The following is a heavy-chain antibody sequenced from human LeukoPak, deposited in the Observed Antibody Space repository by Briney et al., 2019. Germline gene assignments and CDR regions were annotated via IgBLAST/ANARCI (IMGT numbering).Heavy chain of an antibody. D-gene: IGHD4-17*01. V-gene: IGHV4-31*02. CDR1: GFTFSDYY. CDR2: IYYSGST. J-gene: IGHJ3*02. CDR3: ARMTTDDAFDI. Sequence: LRLSCAASGFTFSDYYMSWIRQHPGKGLEWIGYIYYSGSTYYNPSLKSRVTISVDTSKNQFSLKPSSVTAADTAVYYCARMTTDDAFDIWGQGTMVTVSS.